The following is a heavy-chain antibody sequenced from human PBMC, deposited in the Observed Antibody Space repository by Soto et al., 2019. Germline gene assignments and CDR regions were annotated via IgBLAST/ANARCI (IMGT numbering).Heavy chain of an antibody. J-gene: IGHJ6*02. CDR3: ARMPYSYYAMDV. D-gene: IGHD2-2*01. CDR2: IHHDGGT. Sequence: QVQLQESGPGLVEPAGTLSLTCAGSGGPIRSYNWWSWVRQPPGKGLEWIGEIHHDGGTNYNTSLKRRVTISVDNAKNHLSLNLNSVTAADAAIYYCARMPYSYYAMDVWGQGTTVTVSS. V-gene: IGHV4-4*02. CDR1: GGPIRSYNW.